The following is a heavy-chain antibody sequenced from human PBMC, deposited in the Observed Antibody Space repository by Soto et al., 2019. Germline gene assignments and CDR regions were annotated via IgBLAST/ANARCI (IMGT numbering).Heavy chain of an antibody. D-gene: IGHD3-3*01. CDR2: INSDGSST. J-gene: IGHJ6*02. CDR1: GFTFSSYW. Sequence: PGGSLRLSCAASGFTFSSYWMHWVRQAPGKGLVWVSRINSDGSSTSYADSVKGRFTISRDNAKNTLYLQMNSLRAEDTAVYYCARGEDDFWSGYYYGVDVWGQGTTVTVS. V-gene: IGHV3-74*01. CDR3: ARGEDDFWSGYYYGVDV.